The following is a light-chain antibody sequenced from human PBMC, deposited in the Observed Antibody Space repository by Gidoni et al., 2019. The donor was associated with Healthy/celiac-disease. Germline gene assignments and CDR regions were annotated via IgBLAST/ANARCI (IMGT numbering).Light chain of an antibody. V-gene: IGLV2-14*01. Sequence: QSALTQPASVSGSPGRSITISCTGTSSDVGGYNYVSWYQQHPGKAPKLMIYEVSNRPSGVSNRFSGSKSGNTASLTISGLQAEDEADYYCSSYTSSRRVFGGGTKLTVL. CDR1: SSDVGGYNY. J-gene: IGLJ2*01. CDR3: SSYTSSRRV. CDR2: EVS.